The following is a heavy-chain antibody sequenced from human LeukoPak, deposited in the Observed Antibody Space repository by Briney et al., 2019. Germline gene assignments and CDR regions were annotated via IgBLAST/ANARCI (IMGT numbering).Heavy chain of an antibody. Sequence: PGGSLRLSCAASGFTFSSYDMHWVRQATGKGLEWVSAIGTAGDTYYPGSVKGRFTISRENAKNSLYLQMNSLRAGDTAVYYCARDRDGSGTFDYWGQGTLVTVSS. CDR2: IGTAGDT. V-gene: IGHV3-13*01. J-gene: IGHJ4*02. CDR1: GFTFSSYD. CDR3: ARDRDGSGTFDY. D-gene: IGHD3-10*01.